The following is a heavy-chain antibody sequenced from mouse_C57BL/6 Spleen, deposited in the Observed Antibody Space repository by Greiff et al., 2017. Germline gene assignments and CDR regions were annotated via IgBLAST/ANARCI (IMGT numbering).Heavy chain of an antibody. J-gene: IGHJ3*01. D-gene: IGHD1-1*01. V-gene: IGHV1-64*01. Sequence: QVQLQQPGAELVKPGASVKLSCKASGYTFTSYWMHWVKQRPGQGLEWIGMIHPNSGSTNYNEKFKSKATLTVDKSSSTAYMQLSSLTSEDSAVYYCARWGLTTVVATDAYWGQGTLVTVSA. CDR3: ARWGLTTVVATDAY. CDR1: GYTFTSYW. CDR2: IHPNSGST.